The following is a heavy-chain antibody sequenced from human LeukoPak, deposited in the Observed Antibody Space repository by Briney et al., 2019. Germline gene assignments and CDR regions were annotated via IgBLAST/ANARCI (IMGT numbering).Heavy chain of an antibody. V-gene: IGHV1-2*02. CDR3: ARLRGYSSSWNDY. D-gene: IGHD6-13*01. Sequence: ASVKVSCKASGYTFTGYYMHWVRQAPGQGLEWMGWINPNSGGTNYAQKFQGRVTMTRDTSISTAYMELSSQRSEDIDVYYCARLRGYSSSWNDYWGQGTLVTVSS. J-gene: IGHJ4*02. CDR1: GYTFTGYY. CDR2: INPNSGGT.